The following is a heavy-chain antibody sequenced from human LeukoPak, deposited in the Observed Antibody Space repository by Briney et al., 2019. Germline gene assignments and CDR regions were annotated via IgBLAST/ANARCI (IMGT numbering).Heavy chain of an antibody. D-gene: IGHD1-26*01. CDR1: GGSISSYY. V-gene: IGHV4-59*01. CDR3: ARELVGATKAFDY. J-gene: IGHJ4*02. Sequence: SETLSLTCTVSGGSISSYYWSWIRQPPGKGLEWIGYIYYSGSTNYNPSLKSRVTLSVDTSKNQFSLKLSSVTAADTAVYYCARELVGATKAFDYWGQGTLVTVSS. CDR2: IYYSGST.